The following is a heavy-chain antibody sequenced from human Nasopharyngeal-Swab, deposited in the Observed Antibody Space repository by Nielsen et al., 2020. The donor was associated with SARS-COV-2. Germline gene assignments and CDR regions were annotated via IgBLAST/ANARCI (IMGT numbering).Heavy chain of an antibody. CDR2: IIPIFGTA. CDR1: GGTFSSYA. Sequence: SVKVSCKASGGTFSSYAISWVRQAPGQGLEWMGGIIPIFGTANYAQKFQGRVTTTADESTSTAYMELSSLRSEDTAVYYCARDGSSWYRGWFDPWGQGTLVTVSS. J-gene: IGHJ5*02. V-gene: IGHV1-69*13. CDR3: ARDGSSWYRGWFDP. D-gene: IGHD6-13*01.